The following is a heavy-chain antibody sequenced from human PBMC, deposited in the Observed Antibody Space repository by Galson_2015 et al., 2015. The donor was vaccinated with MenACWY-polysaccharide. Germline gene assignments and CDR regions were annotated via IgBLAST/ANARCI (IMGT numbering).Heavy chain of an antibody. D-gene: IGHD6-25*01. CDR2: VFHSGST. V-gene: IGHV4-4*02. CDR1: GFTLSMYW. CDR3: VREVAAARGAFDF. Sequence: SLRLSCAASGFTLSMYWMSWVRQAPGKGLEWIGEVFHSGSTNYNPSLKSRVTISVDKSKNQFSLKLYSVTAADTAVYYCVREVAAARGAFDFWGQGTVVTVSS. J-gene: IGHJ3*01.